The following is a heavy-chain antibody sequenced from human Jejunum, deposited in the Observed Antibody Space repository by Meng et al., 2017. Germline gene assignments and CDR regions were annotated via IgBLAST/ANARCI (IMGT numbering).Heavy chain of an antibody. CDR2: ITGTGANA. J-gene: IGHJ4*02. CDR1: GFTLSSYA. Sequence: GESLKISCAASGFTLSSYAMSWVRQAPGKGLEWVSFITGTGANADHADSVRGRFTISRDNRRNTLYLEMNSLRVEDTAVYYCVRDGYNYIAFDYWGQGTVVTVSS. CDR3: VRDGYNYIAFDY. D-gene: IGHD5-24*01. V-gene: IGHV3-23*01.